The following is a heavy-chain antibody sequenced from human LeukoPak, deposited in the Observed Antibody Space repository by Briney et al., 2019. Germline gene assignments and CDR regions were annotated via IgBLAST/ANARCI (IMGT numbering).Heavy chain of an antibody. CDR1: GGSISSGGYY. CDR2: IYYSRST. V-gene: IGHV4-31*03. CDR3: ARQIRSSWWNYYYYMDV. Sequence: KPSETLSLTCTVSGGSISSGGYYWSWIRQHPGKGLEWIGYIYYSRSTYYNPSLKSRVTISVDTSKNQFSLKLSSVTAADTAVYYCARQIRSSWWNYYYYMDVWGKGTTVTVSS. D-gene: IGHD6-13*01. J-gene: IGHJ6*03.